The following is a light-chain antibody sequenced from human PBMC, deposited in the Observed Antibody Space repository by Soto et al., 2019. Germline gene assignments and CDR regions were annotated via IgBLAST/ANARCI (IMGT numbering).Light chain of an antibody. CDR2: AAS. CDR3: QQLITYPQT. Sequence: DIQLTQSPSFLSASVGDRVTMTCRASQGISTYLAWYQQKPGKAPKLLIYAASTLQSGVPSRFRGSGSATEFAPAISSLQPEDFPTYYCQQLITYPQTFGQGTNVDIK. V-gene: IGKV1-9*01. J-gene: IGKJ1*01. CDR1: QGISTY.